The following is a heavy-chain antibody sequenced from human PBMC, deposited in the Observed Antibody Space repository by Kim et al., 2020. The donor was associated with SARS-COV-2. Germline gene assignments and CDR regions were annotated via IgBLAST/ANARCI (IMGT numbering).Heavy chain of an antibody. CDR2: SYI. V-gene: IGHV3-21*01. Sequence: SYIYNADSVKGRLTISRDNAKNSLYLQMNSLRAEDTAVYYCARERGWFDPWGQGTLVTVSS. CDR3: ARERGWFDP. J-gene: IGHJ5*02.